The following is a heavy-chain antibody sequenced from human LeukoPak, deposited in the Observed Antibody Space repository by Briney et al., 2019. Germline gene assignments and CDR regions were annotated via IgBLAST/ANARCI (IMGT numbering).Heavy chain of an antibody. CDR1: GGSVSSSSDY. CDR3: ARTTGWYEKYFDY. Sequence: SSETLSLTCTVSGGSVSSSSDYWAWVRQPPGKGVEWIGHAYFTGGTWYKSSLRSRVTISVDTSTNQFSLRLSSVTAADTAVYYCARTTGWYEKYFDYWGQGTLVTVSS. CDR2: AYFTGGT. J-gene: IGHJ4*02. V-gene: IGHV4-39*01. D-gene: IGHD6-19*01.